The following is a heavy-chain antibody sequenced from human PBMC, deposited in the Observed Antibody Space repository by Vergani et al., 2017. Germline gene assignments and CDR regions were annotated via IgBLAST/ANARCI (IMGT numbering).Heavy chain of an antibody. V-gene: IGHV3-23*01. J-gene: IGHJ6*03. CDR2: ISGSGVSA. CDR3: AKYWEFYYMDV. D-gene: IGHD2-8*02. CDR1: EFTFSNYA. Sequence: EVQLLESGGGLVQPGGSLRLTCAASEFTFSNYAMNWVRQAPGKGLEWVSGISGSGVSAYYTDSVKGRFTISRDNSKNTLYLQMNSLRAEDTAVYYCAKYWEFYYMDVWGKGTTVTVSS.